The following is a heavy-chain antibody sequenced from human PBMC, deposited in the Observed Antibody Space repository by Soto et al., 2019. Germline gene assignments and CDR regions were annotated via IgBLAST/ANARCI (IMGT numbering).Heavy chain of an antibody. CDR1: GYSISSGYY. CDR3: ARAFRRGSPR. Sequence: LSLTCAVSGYSISSGYYWGWIRQPLGKGLEWIGSIYHSGSTYYNPSLKSRVTISVDTSKNQFSLKLSSVTAADTAVYYCARAFRRGSPRWGQGTMVTVSS. D-gene: IGHD1-26*01. J-gene: IGHJ3*01. CDR2: IYHSGST. V-gene: IGHV4-38-2*01.